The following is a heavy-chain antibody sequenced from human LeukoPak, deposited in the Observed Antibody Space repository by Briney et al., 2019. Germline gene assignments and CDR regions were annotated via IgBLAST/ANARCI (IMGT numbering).Heavy chain of an antibody. CDR3: ARVIAAAGTTYYYYMDV. D-gene: IGHD6-13*01. J-gene: IGHJ6*03. Sequence: ASVKVSCKTSVYTFTGYYMHWVRQSPGQELERMGRIIPMFGTANYGQKFKGRVTITTDESTSTAYMELSSLRSEDTAVYYCARVIAAAGTTYYYYMDVWGKGTTVTVSS. V-gene: IGHV1-69*05. CDR2: IIPMFGTA. CDR1: VYTFTGYY.